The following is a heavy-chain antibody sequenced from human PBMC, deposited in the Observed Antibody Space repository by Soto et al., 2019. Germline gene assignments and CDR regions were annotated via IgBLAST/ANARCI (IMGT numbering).Heavy chain of an antibody. Sequence: QVQLVESGGGVVQPGRSLRLSCAASGFTFSSYGMHWVRQAPGKGLEWVAVIWYDGSNKYYADSVKGRFTISRDNSKNTLYLQMNSLRAEGTAVYYCARDPRAREPPRYYFDYWGQGTLVTVSS. D-gene: IGHD1-1*01. CDR2: IWYDGSNK. V-gene: IGHV3-33*01. CDR3: ARDPRAREPPRYYFDY. J-gene: IGHJ4*02. CDR1: GFTFSSYG.